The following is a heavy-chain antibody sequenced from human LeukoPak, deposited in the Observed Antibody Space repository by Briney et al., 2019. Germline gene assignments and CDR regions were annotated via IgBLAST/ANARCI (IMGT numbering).Heavy chain of an antibody. V-gene: IGHV3-48*03. D-gene: IGHD3-10*01. Sequence: GGSLRLSCAASGFTFSSYEMNRVRQAPGKGLEWVSYISSSGSTIYYADSVKGRFTISRDNAKNSLYLQMNSLRAEYTAVYYCARDLVTMVRGVIITLFDYWGQGTLVTVSS. CDR2: ISSSGSTI. J-gene: IGHJ4*02. CDR3: ARDLVTMVRGVIITLFDY. CDR1: GFTFSSYE.